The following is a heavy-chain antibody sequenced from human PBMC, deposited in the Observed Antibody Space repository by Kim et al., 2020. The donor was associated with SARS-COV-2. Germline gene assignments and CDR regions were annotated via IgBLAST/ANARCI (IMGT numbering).Heavy chain of an antibody. Sequence: ADSGTRQLTISRENTKSTLYLQMNRLRAEDTAVYYCAREGADNDAFDIWGQGTMVTVSS. J-gene: IGHJ3*02. V-gene: IGHV3-33*01. D-gene: IGHD3-16*01. CDR3: AREGADNDAFDI.